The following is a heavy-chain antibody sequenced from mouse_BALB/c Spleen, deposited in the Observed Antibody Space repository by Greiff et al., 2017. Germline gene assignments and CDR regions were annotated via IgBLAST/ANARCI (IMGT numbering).Heavy chain of an antibody. CDR1: GDSITSGY. CDR2: ISYSGST. CDR3: ASAPYYGSYWYFDV. J-gene: IGHJ1*01. V-gene: IGHV3-8*02. Sequence: EVNLVESGPSLVKPSQTLSLTCSVTGDSITSGYWNWIRKFPGNKLEYMGYISYSGSTYYNPSLKSRISITRDTSKNQYYLQLNSVTTEDTATYYCASAPYYGSYWYFDVWGAGTTVTVSS. D-gene: IGHD1-2*01.